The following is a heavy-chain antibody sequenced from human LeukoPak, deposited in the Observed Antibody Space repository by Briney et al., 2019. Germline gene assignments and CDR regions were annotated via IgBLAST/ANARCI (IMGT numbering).Heavy chain of an antibody. CDR2: ISYDGSNK. CDR1: GFTFSSYG. Sequence: GGSLRLSCAASGFTFSSYGMHWVRQAPGKGLEWVAVISYDGSNKYYADSVKGRFTISGDNSKNTLYLQMNSLRAEDTAVYYCAKDLKEDIVVVVAATPDYWGQGTLVTVSS. J-gene: IGHJ4*02. D-gene: IGHD2-15*01. V-gene: IGHV3-30*18. CDR3: AKDLKEDIVVVVAATPDY.